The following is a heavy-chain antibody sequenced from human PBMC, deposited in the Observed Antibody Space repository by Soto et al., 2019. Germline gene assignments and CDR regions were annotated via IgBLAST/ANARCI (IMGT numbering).Heavy chain of an antibody. Sequence: PGGSLRLSCAASGFTFNNFNMNWVRQAPGKGLEWVSYITSSSSTIYYADSVKGRFTISRDNAKNSLYLQVNSLRAEDTAVYYYARELYGDYGVDYWGQGTLVTV. D-gene: IGHD4-17*01. CDR1: GFTFNNFN. J-gene: IGHJ4*02. CDR2: ITSSSSTI. V-gene: IGHV3-48*01. CDR3: ARELYGDYGVDY.